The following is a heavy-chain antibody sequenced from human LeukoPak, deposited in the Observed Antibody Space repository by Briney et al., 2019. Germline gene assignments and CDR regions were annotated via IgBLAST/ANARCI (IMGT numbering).Heavy chain of an antibody. Sequence: SETLSLTCTVSGGSISSYCWSWIRQPPGKGLEWIGYIYYSGSTNYNPSLKSRVTISVDTSKNQFSLKLSSVTAADTAVYYCARDGGIVGATPYFDYWGQGTLVTVSS. CDR3: ARDGGIVGATPYFDY. V-gene: IGHV4-59*01. J-gene: IGHJ4*02. D-gene: IGHD1-26*01. CDR2: IYYSGST. CDR1: GGSISSYC.